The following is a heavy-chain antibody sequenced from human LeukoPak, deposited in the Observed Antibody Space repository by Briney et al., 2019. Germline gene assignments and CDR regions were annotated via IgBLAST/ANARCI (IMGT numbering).Heavy chain of an antibody. J-gene: IGHJ6*02. CDR1: GYTFTSYG. D-gene: IGHD1-26*01. V-gene: IGHV1-18*01. Sequence: ASVKVSCKASGYTFTSYGISWVRQAPGQGLEWMGWISAYNGNTNYAQKLQGSVTMTTDTSTSTAYMELRSLRSDDTAVYYCARDVVGAGVAYYYYYGMDVWGQGTTVTVSS. CDR2: ISAYNGNT. CDR3: ARDVVGAGVAYYYYYGMDV.